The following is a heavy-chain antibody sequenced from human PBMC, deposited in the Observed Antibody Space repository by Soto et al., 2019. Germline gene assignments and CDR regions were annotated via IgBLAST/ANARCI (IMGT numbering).Heavy chain of an antibody. V-gene: IGHV1-18*01. CDR1: GYTFSRYG. CDR2: ISGYNGDT. D-gene: IGHD2-8*01. Sequence: QGQLVQSGPEVKKSGASVKVSCKASGYTFSRYGISWVRQAPGQGLEWIGWISGYNGDTKYAQKVQGRVTMTIDTSTYTAYMELSSLTSDDTAIYYCAKNGQPPYYYYGMDVWGQGTTVTVSS. J-gene: IGHJ6*02. CDR3: AKNGQPPYYYYGMDV.